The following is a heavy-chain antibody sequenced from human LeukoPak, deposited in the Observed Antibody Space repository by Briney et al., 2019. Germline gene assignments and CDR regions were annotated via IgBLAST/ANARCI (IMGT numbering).Heavy chain of an antibody. D-gene: IGHD2-2*01. V-gene: IGHV3-21*01. CDR3: ARAGGYCSSTSCYLTAFDI. Sequence: GGSLRLSCAASGFTFSSCSMNWVRQAPGKGLEWVSSISSSSSYIYYADSVKGRFTISRDNAKNSLYLQMNSLRAEDTAVYYCARAGGYCSSTSCYLTAFDIWGQGTMVTVSS. CDR2: ISSSSSYI. J-gene: IGHJ3*02. CDR1: GFTFSSCS.